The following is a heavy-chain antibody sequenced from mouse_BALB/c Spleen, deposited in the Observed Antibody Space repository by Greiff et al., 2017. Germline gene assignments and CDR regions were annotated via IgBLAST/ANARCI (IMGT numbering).Heavy chain of an antibody. CDR1: GFSLTSYG. J-gene: IGHJ4*01. D-gene: IGHD2-14*01. Sequence: VKLMESGPGLVAPSQSLSITCTVSGFSLTSYGVHWVRQPPGKGLEWLGVIWAGGSTNYNSALMSRLSISKDNSKSQVFLKMNSLQTDDTAMYYCARGGVRGGYAMDDWGQGTSVTVSS. V-gene: IGHV2-9*02. CDR2: IWAGGST. CDR3: ARGGVRGGYAMDD.